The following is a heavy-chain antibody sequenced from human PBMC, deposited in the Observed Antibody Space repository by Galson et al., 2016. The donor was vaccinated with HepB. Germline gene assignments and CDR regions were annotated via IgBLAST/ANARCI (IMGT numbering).Heavy chain of an antibody. Sequence: PALVKPTQTLTLTCTFSGFSFSTSGMCVSWIRQPPGKALEWLARIDWDDDKYYSTSLKTRLTISKDTSKNQVVLTMTNMDPVDTATYYCAREYCTNGVCQIGDYWGQGTLVTVSS. J-gene: IGHJ4*02. CDR3: AREYCTNGVCQIGDY. V-gene: IGHV2-70*11. D-gene: IGHD2-8*01. CDR2: IDWDDDK. CDR1: GFSFSTSGMC.